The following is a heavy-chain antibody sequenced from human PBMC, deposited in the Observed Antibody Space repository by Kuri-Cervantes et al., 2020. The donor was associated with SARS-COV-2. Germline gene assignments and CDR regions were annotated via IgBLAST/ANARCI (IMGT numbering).Heavy chain of an antibody. CDR2: INHSGST. CDR1: GGSFSGYY. Sequence: ESLKISCAVYGGSFSGYYWSWIRQPPGKGLEWIGEINHSGSTNYNPSLKSRVNISVDTSKNQFSLKLGSVTAADTAVYYCARGRQFWDIVVVVAARWFDPWGQGTLVTVSS. D-gene: IGHD2-15*01. J-gene: IGHJ5*02. CDR3: ARGRQFWDIVVVVAARWFDP. V-gene: IGHV4-34*01.